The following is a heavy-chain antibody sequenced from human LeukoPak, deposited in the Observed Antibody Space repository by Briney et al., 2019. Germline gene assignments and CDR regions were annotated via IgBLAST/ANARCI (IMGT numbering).Heavy chain of an antibody. CDR1: GYTFTGYY. J-gene: IGHJ5*02. CDR2: INPNGGGI. V-gene: IGHV1-2*02. Sequence: ASVKVSCKASGYTFTGYYMHWVRQAPGQGLEWMGWINPNGGGIKYAQKFQGRVTMTRDTSISTAYMGLSSLISDDTAVYYCARTAAAGTSQFYMRPFDPWGQGTLVTVSS. D-gene: IGHD6-13*01. CDR3: ARTAAAGTSQFYMRPFDP.